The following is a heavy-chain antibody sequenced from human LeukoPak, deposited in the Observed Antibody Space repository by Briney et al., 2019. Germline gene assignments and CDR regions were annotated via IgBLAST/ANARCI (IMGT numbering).Heavy chain of an antibody. CDR2: ISYDGSNK. Sequence: GGSLRLSCAASGFTFSSYAMHWVRQAPGKGLEWVAVISYDGSNKYYAGSVKGRFTISRDNSKNTLYLQMNSLRAEDTAVYYCARDPKQYCSSTSCYAEYFQHWGQGTLVTVSS. D-gene: IGHD2-2*01. CDR3: ARDPKQYCSSTSCYAEYFQH. V-gene: IGHV3-30-3*01. J-gene: IGHJ1*01. CDR1: GFTFSSYA.